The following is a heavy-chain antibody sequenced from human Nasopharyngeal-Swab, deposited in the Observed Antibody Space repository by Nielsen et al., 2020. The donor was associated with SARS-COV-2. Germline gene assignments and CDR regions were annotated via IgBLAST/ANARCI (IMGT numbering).Heavy chain of an antibody. V-gene: IGHV1-3*01. Sequence: ASVKVSCKASRYTFPSYAMHWVRQAPGQRLEWMGWINAGNGNTKYSQKFQGRVTITRDTSASTAYMELSSLRSEDTAVYYCAREPPLYDFWSGHFNGMDVWGQGTTVTVSS. CDR3: AREPPLYDFWSGHFNGMDV. J-gene: IGHJ6*02. CDR1: RYTFPSYA. CDR2: INAGNGNT. D-gene: IGHD3-3*01.